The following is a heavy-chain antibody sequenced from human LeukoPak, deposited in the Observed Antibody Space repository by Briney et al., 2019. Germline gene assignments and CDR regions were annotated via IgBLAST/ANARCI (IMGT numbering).Heavy chain of an antibody. Sequence: GGSLRLSCAASGFTFSSYWISWVRQAPGKGLEWVANIKQDGSEKYYVDSVKGRFTISRDNAKNSLYLQMNSLRAEDTAVYYCANLRFRGRYYMDVWGKGTTVTVSS. CDR3: ANLRFRGRYYMDV. CDR1: GFTFSSYW. CDR2: IKQDGSEK. D-gene: IGHD3-3*01. J-gene: IGHJ6*03. V-gene: IGHV3-7*01.